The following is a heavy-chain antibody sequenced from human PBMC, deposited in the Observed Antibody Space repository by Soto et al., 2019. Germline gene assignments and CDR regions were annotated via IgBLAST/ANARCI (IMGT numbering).Heavy chain of an antibody. CDR1: GFTFSDHY. J-gene: IGHJ4*02. V-gene: IGHV3-72*01. CDR2: TRNRANGYTT. Sequence: EVQLVESGGGLVQPGGSLRLSCAASGFTFSDHYMDWVRQAPAKGLEWVGRTRNRANGYTTEYAASVKGRFTISRDDSKNSLYLQMNSLKIEDTAVYYCARAFYGSESYSLDYWGQGALVTVSS. D-gene: IGHD3-10*01. CDR3: ARAFYGSESYSLDY.